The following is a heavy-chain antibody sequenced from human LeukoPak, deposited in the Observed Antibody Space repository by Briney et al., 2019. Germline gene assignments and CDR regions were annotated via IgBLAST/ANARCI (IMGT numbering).Heavy chain of an antibody. CDR1: GFSFNIHA. V-gene: IGHV3-23*01. J-gene: IGHJ3*02. D-gene: IGHD1-26*01. Sequence: PGGSLRLSCAASGFSFNIHAMSWVRQAPGKGLEWVSTTSGSGGYTYYADSVKGRFTISRDNSKNTLYLQMNSLRAEDTAVYYCASGLERIVGGYQDAFDIWGQGTMVTVSS. CDR3: ASGLERIVGGYQDAFDI. CDR2: TSGSGGYT.